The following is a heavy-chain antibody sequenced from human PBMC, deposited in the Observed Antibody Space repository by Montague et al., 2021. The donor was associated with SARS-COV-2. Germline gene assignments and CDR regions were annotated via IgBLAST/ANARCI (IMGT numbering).Heavy chain of an antibody. D-gene: IGHD7-27*01. CDR2: IDWDDDK. J-gene: IGHJ4*02. Sequence: LRLSCAASGFTLSTYVMTWVRQPPGKALEWLARIDWDDDKYYSTSLKTRLTISKDTSKNQVVLTMTNMDPVDTATYYCARDWGCTHFDYWGQGTLVTVSS. CDR1: GFTLSTYVM. V-gene: IGHV2-70*11. CDR3: ARDWGCTHFDY.